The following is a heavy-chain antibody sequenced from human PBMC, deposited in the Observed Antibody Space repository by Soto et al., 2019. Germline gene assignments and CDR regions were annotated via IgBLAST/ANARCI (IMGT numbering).Heavy chain of an antibody. J-gene: IGHJ4*02. V-gene: IGHV3-48*02. CDR2: ISSSSSTI. D-gene: IGHD1-26*01. Sequence: GSLGLSCAASGFTFRTYSMTGVRQAPGKGLEWLSYISSSSSTIYYADSVKGRFTISRDNAKNSLYLQMNSLRDDDTAVYYCTRDRDRGMGFDYWGQGTLVTVSS. CDR1: GFTFRTYS. CDR3: TRDRDRGMGFDY.